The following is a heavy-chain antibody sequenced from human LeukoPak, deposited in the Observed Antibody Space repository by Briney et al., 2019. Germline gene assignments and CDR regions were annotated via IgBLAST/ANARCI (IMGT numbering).Heavy chain of an antibody. V-gene: IGHV1-2*02. Sequence: GASVKVSCKASGYTFTGYYMHWVRQAPGQGLEWMGWISPNSGGTNYAQKFQGRVTMTRDTSISTAYMELSRLRSDDTAVYYCASPAYSGSYSGFDYWGQGTLVTVSS. D-gene: IGHD1-26*01. J-gene: IGHJ4*02. CDR1: GYTFTGYY. CDR2: ISPNSGGT. CDR3: ASPAYSGSYSGFDY.